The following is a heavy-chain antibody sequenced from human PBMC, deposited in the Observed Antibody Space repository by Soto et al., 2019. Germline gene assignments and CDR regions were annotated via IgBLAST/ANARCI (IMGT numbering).Heavy chain of an antibody. CDR3: ARDKDRPQLGGNYYYILDV. CDR1: GVTFRTSP. J-gene: IGHJ6*02. CDR2: IMPVFRRP. D-gene: IGHD3-3*02. Sequence: QVQLVQSGAEVKKPGSSVKVSCKASGVTFRTSPIRWVRQAPGQGLEWAGGIMPVFRRPKYAQNCQGRVTISADESTRTAYMELSSPRSDDTAVYYCARDKDRPQLGGNYYYILDVGGQGTAVTVSS. V-gene: IGHV1-69*12.